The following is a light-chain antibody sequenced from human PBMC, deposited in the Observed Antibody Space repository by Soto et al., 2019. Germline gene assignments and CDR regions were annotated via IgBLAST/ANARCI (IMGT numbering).Light chain of an antibody. Sequence: DIQMTQSPSTLSASVGGRVTITCRASQSISSWLAWYQQKPGKAPRLLIYDASNLEIGVPSRFSGSGSGTDFTFTISNLQPEDIATYYCQQYDTLPPYTFGQGTKVDIK. V-gene: IGKV1-5*01. CDR2: DAS. J-gene: IGKJ2*01. CDR1: QSISSW. CDR3: QQYDTLPPYT.